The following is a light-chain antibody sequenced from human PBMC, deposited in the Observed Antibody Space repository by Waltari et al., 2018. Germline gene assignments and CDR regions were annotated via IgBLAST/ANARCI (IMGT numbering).Light chain of an antibody. Sequence: DIQMTQSPSTLSASVGDRVTITCRANQSISKLAWYQQKPGKAPNLLIYKAATLQSGVPSRFSGSGYGTEFTLTISSLQPDDFATYYCQQYNSYPLTFGGGTKVEIK. CDR2: KAA. CDR3: QQYNSYPLT. V-gene: IGKV1-5*03. CDR1: QSISK. J-gene: IGKJ4*01.